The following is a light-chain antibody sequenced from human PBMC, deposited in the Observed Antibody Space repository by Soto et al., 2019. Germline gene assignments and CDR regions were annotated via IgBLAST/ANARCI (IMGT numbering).Light chain of an antibody. CDR3: QQLNTYPPT. CDR1: QGISTY. V-gene: IGKV1-9*01. CDR2: VAS. J-gene: IGKJ4*01. Sequence: IQLTQSPSSLSASVGDRVTITCRASQGISTYLAWYQQKAGKAPQLLIYVASTLQSGVPPRFSGSGSGTDFTLTISSLQPEDFATYFCQQLNTYPPTFGGGTRVEIK.